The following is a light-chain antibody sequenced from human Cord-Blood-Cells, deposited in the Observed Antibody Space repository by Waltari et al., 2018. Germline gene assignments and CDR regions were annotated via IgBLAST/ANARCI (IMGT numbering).Light chain of an antibody. CDR1: RSGVGGYHS. V-gene: IGLV2-14*01. CDR3: SSYTSSSTV. J-gene: IGLJ2*01. Sequence: ALSHPASVSGSSALSIPIPCTGHRSGVGGYHSVSWYQQHPGKAPKLMIYDVSNRPSGVSNRFSGSKSGNTASLTISGLQAEDEADYYCSSYTSSSTVFGGGTKLTVL. CDR2: DVS.